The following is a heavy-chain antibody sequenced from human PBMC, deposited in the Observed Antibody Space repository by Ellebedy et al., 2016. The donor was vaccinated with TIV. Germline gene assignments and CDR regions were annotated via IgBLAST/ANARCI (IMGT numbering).Heavy chain of an antibody. V-gene: IGHV3-30-3*01. CDR2: ISYDGSNK. J-gene: IGHJ4*02. CDR3: ARDIWGSGDY. CDR1: GFNFGSYA. Sequence: GESLKISCAVSGFNFGSYAMSWVRQAPGKGLEWVAIISYDGSNKYYADSVKGRFTISRDNSKNTLYLQMNSLRAEDTAVYYCARDIWGSGDYWGQGSLVTVSS. D-gene: IGHD3-16*01.